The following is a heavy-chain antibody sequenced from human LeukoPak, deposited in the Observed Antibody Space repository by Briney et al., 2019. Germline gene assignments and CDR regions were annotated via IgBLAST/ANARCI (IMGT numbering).Heavy chain of an antibody. D-gene: IGHD4/OR15-4a*01. CDR2: VYYSGTI. CDR1: GDSISSGYYY. Sequence: SETLSLTCAVSGDSISSGYYYWTWIRQPAGKGLEWIGRVYYSGTIYYNPSLKSRVTMSVDTSKNQFSLKVSSVTAADTAVYYCARMGAIAGASANPDYWGQGTLVTVSS. CDR3: ARMGAIAGASANPDY. J-gene: IGHJ4*02. V-gene: IGHV4-61*10.